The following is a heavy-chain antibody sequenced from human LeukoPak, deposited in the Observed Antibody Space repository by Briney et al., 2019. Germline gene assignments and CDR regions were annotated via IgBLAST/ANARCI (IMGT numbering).Heavy chain of an antibody. J-gene: IGHJ6*02. CDR3: ARGYYYYGMDV. CDR2: IYYNGST. CDR1: GGSISSYY. Sequence: PSETLSLTCTVSGGSISSYYWSWIRQPPGKGLEWIGYIYYNGSTNYNPSLKSRVTISVDTSKNQFSLKLSSVTAADTAVYYCARGYYYYGMDVWGQGTTVTVSS. V-gene: IGHV4-59*01.